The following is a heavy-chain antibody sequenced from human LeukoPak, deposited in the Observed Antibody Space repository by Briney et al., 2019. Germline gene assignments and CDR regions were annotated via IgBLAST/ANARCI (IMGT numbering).Heavy chain of an antibody. D-gene: IGHD6-19*01. CDR2: INHSGST. Sequence: PSETLSLTCAVYGGSFSGYYWSWIRQPPGKGLEWIGEINHSGSTNYNPSLKSRVTISVDTSKNQFSLQLSCVTPADPAVYYCAGLSSGLYGYWGQGTLVTVSS. V-gene: IGHV4-34*01. CDR1: GGSFSGYY. J-gene: IGHJ4*02. CDR3: AGLSSGLYGY.